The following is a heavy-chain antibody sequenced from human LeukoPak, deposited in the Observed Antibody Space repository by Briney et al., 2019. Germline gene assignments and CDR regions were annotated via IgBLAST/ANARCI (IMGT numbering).Heavy chain of an antibody. J-gene: IGHJ5*02. Sequence: GGSLRLSCAASGFTFSSYAMHWVRQAPGKGLEWVAVISYDGSNKHYADSVKGRFTISRDNSKNTLYLQMNSLRAEDTAVYYCARGRFWFDPWGQGTLVTVSS. CDR2: ISYDGSNK. V-gene: IGHV3-30-3*01. CDR1: GFTFSSYA. CDR3: ARGRFWFDP.